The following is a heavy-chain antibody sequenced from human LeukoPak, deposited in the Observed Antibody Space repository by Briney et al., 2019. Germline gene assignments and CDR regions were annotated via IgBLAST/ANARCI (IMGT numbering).Heavy chain of an antibody. J-gene: IGHJ3*02. CDR3: ARLRPVAGYDAFDI. V-gene: IGHV4-59*08. CDR1: GGSISSYY. Sequence: SETLSLTCPVSGGSISSYYWSWIRQPPGKGLEWIGYIYYSGSTNYNPSLKSRVTMSVDTSKNQFSLKLTSVTAADTAVYYCARLRPVAGYDAFDIWGHGTMVTVSS. CDR2: IYYSGST. D-gene: IGHD6-19*01.